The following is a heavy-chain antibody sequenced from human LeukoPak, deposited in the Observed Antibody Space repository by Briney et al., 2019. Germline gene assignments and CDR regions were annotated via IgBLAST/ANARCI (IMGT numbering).Heavy chain of an antibody. J-gene: IGHJ6*03. V-gene: IGHV3-23*01. Sequence: TGGSLRLSCAASGFTFSSYGMSWVRQAPGKGLEWVSAISGSGGSTYYADSVKGRFTISRDNSKNTLYLQMSSLRAEDTAVYYCAKGYGSEHSYYYYYMDVWGKGTTVTISS. CDR1: GFTFSSYG. CDR3: AKGYGSEHSYYYYYMDV. D-gene: IGHD3-10*01. CDR2: ISGSGGST.